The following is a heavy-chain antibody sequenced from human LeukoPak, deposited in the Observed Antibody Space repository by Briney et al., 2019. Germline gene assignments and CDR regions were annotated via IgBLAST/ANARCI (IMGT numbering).Heavy chain of an antibody. V-gene: IGHV4-4*09. D-gene: IGHD5-18*01. CDR1: GGSISSYY. CDR2: IYTSGST. Sequence: PSETLSLTCTVSGGSISSYYWSWIRQPPGKGLEWIGYIYTSGSTNYNPSLKSRVTISVDTSKNQFSLKLSSVTAADTAVYYCARQSVDTAMGRTSYYYYYMDVWGEGTTVTVSS. J-gene: IGHJ6*03. CDR3: ARQSVDTAMGRTSYYYYYMDV.